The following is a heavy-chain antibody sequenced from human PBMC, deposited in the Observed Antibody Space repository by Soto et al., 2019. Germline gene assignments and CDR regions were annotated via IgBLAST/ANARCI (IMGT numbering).Heavy chain of an antibody. CDR1: GGTFSTYT. CDR3: TLGSLSAETFDI. V-gene: IGHV1-69*02. Sequence: QVQLVQSGAEVKKPGSSVKVSCKASGGTFSTYTIIWVRQAPGQGLEWMGRILPMLDITNSAQRFQGRVTITGEKSTSKAYLELSSLRSEDTAVYYFTLGSLSAETFDIWGRGTMVTVSS. D-gene: IGHD6-6*01. CDR2: ILPMLDIT. J-gene: IGHJ3*02.